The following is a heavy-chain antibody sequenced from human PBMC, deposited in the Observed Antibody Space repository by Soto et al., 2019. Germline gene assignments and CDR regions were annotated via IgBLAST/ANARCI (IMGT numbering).Heavy chain of an antibody. Sequence: GGSLRLSCAASGFIFSNYAMSWVRQAPGKGLEWVSIISGSGGTTYYADSVKGRFTISRDNSKNTLYLQMNSLRAEDTAVHYCAKDLAIGTALGAFDIWGQGTMVTVSS. CDR3: AKDLAIGTALGAFDI. CDR2: ISGSGGTT. CDR1: GFIFSNYA. D-gene: IGHD1-1*01. V-gene: IGHV3-23*01. J-gene: IGHJ3*02.